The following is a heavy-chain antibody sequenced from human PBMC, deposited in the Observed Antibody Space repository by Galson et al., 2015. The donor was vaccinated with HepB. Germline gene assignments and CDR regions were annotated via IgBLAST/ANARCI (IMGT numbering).Heavy chain of an antibody. D-gene: IGHD4-23*01. CDR2: INPSGGST. CDR1: GYTFTSYY. V-gene: IGHV1-46*03. CDR3: ASRGYDYGGNSEFDY. Sequence: SCKASGYTFTSYYMHWVRQAPGQGLEWMGIINPSGGSTSYAQKFQGRVTMTRDTSTSTVYMELSSLRSEDTAVYYCASRGYDYGGNSEFDYWGQGTLVTVSS. J-gene: IGHJ4*02.